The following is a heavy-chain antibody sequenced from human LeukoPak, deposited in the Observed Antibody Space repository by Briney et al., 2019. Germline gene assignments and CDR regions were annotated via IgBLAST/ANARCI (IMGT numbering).Heavy chain of an antibody. CDR2: IYPGDSDT. D-gene: IGHD2-15*01. CDR1: GYRFTSYW. Sequence: GESLKISCKGSGYRFTSYWIGWVRQVPGKGLEWMGIIYPGDSDTRYSPSFQGQVTISADKSISTAYLQWSSLKASDTAIYYCARLICSGGSCLPNFDYWGQGTLVTVSS. V-gene: IGHV5-51*01. J-gene: IGHJ4*02. CDR3: ARLICSGGSCLPNFDY.